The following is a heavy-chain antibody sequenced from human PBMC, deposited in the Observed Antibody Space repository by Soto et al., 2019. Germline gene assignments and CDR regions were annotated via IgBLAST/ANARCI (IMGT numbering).Heavy chain of an antibody. Sequence: QVQLAESGGGLVQSGGSLTLSCSTSGFFFTDYFMSWIRQAPGKGLEWVSYISPSGDVTHYADSVKGRFTISRDNTKTSLFLQMSSLRDDDTAVYYCARQLERRVGAASHWGQGTRVSVSS. CDR1: GFFFTDYF. CDR2: ISPSGDVT. J-gene: IGHJ4*02. V-gene: IGHV3-11*01. D-gene: IGHD1-26*01. CDR3: ARQLERRVGAASH.